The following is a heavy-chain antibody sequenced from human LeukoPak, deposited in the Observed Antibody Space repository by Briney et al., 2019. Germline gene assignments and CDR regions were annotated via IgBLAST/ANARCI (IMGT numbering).Heavy chain of an antibody. CDR3: AKDSGDIVVVPADRGAFDI. CDR2: IRYDGSNK. V-gene: IGHV3-30*02. D-gene: IGHD2-2*01. J-gene: IGHJ3*02. Sequence: GGSLRLSCAASGFTFSSYGMHWVRQAPGKGLEWVAFIRYDGSNKYYADSVKGRFTISRDNSKNTLYLQINSLRAEDTAVYYCAKDSGDIVVVPADRGAFDIWGQGTMVTVSS. CDR1: GFTFSSYG.